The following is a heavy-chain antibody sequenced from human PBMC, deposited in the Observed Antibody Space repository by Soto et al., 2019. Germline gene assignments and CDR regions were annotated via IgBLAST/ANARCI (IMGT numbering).Heavy chain of an antibody. D-gene: IGHD3-16*01. J-gene: IGHJ4*02. Sequence: QITLKTSGPPLVKPTEPLTLTCTVSGFPISARGVGVGWIRQPPEKALEWLAVIYWNDDKRYSPSLKSRLTITKDTSKNQVVLTITNTDPVDAAKYYCAHSPWGSAPDYWGQGTLVTVSS. CDR3: AHSPWGSAPDY. V-gene: IGHV2-5*01. CDR2: IYWNDDK. CDR1: GFPISARGVG.